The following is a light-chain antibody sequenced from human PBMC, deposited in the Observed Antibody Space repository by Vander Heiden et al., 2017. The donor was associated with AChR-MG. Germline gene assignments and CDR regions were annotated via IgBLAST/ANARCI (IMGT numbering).Light chain of an antibody. CDR1: QSVTSSY. J-gene: IGKJ2*03. Sequence: EIVLPQSPGTLSLSPGERATLSCRASQSVTSSYLAWYQQKRGHAPRLLIYGASSRAIGIPDRFSGSGSWTDFTLTISTLEPEDSAVYYCQQYGGSPLYSFGQGTKLEIK. V-gene: IGKV3-20*01. CDR3: QQYGGSPLYS. CDR2: GAS.